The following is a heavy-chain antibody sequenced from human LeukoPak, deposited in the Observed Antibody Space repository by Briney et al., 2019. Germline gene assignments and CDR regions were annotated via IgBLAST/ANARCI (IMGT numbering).Heavy chain of an antibody. CDR1: GFTFSSYS. V-gene: IGHV3-7*01. CDR2: IKQDGIEK. CDR3: GRGRGFT. J-gene: IGHJ4*02. D-gene: IGHD3-10*01. Sequence: PTGGSLRLSCAASGFTFSSYSMSWVRQAPGKGLEWVANIKQDGIEKNYVDSVKGRFTVSRDNAKNSLYLQMNSLRAEDTAVYYCGRGRGFTWGQGALVTVSS.